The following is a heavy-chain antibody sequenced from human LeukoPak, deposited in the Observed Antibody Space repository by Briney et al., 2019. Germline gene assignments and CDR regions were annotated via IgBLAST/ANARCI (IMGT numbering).Heavy chain of an antibody. Sequence: GGSLRLSCAASGFTFSSYAMHWVRQAPGKGLEWVAVISYDGSNKYYADSVKGRFTISRDNSKNTLYLQMNSLRAEDTAVYYCARGNFDWLLPTDYGMDVWGQGTTVTVSS. CDR1: GFTFSSYA. CDR2: ISYDGSNK. CDR3: ARGNFDWLLPTDYGMDV. D-gene: IGHD3-9*01. J-gene: IGHJ6*02. V-gene: IGHV3-30-3*01.